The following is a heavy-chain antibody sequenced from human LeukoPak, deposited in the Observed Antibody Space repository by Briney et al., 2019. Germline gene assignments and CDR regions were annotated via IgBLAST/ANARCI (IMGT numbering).Heavy chain of an antibody. CDR3: ARDFAAAGTWGH. Sequence: SVKVSCKASGGTFSSYAISWVRQAPGQGLEWMGGIIPIFGTANYAQKFQGRVTITADESTSTAYMELSSLRSEDTAVYYCARDFAAAGTWGHWGQGTLVIVSS. CDR2: IIPIFGTA. J-gene: IGHJ4*02. V-gene: IGHV1-69*13. CDR1: GGTFSSYA. D-gene: IGHD6-13*01.